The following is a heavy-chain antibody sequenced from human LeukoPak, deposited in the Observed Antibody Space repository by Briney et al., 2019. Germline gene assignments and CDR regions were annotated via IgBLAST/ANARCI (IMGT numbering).Heavy chain of an antibody. Sequence: ASVKVSCKTSGYTFTTYAISWVRQAPGQGLEWMGWISAYNGNTNYAQKLQGRVTMTTDTSTSTAYMELRSLRSDDTAVYYCARCLLGVPAAMNYYYYYMDVWGKGTTVTVSS. CDR3: ARCLLGVPAAMNYYYYYMDV. CDR1: GYTFTTYA. V-gene: IGHV1-18*01. J-gene: IGHJ6*03. CDR2: ISAYNGNT. D-gene: IGHD2-2*01.